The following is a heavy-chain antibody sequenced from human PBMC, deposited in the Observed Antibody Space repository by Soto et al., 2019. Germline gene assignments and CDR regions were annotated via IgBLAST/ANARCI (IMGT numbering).Heavy chain of an antibody. D-gene: IGHD3-22*01. J-gene: IGHJ4*02. CDR2: IIPVFATT. CDR3: ARGDSGYVWFNEI. Sequence: SVKVSCKASGGTFSSYAISWVRQAPGQGLEWMGGIIPVFATTYYAEKFEGRVTITADESTNTAYMELSSLRSEDTAMYYCARGDSGYVWFNEIWGQGTLVTVSS. V-gene: IGHV1-69*13. CDR1: GGTFSSYA.